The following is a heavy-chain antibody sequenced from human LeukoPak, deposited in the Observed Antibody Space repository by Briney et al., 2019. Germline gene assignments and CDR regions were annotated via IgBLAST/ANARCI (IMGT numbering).Heavy chain of an antibody. Sequence: SETLSLTCSVSSDSINGFLWSWLRQPPGKGLEWIGNLYPDGSSHYHPSLKSRVTISVVASKNQFSLNLRSVTAADTAVYYCARLADTTVANYFFDYWGQGTLVTVSS. D-gene: IGHD1-1*01. CDR2: LYPDGSS. J-gene: IGHJ4*02. V-gene: IGHV4-4*09. CDR1: SDSINGFL. CDR3: ARLADTTVANYFFDY.